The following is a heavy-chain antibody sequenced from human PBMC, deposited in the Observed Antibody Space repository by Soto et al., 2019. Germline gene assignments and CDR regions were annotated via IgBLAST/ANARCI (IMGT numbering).Heavy chain of an antibody. CDR2: ISWNSDTI. D-gene: IGHD5-18*01. Sequence: EIQLVESGGGLVQPGRSLRLSCATSGFTFDDYAMHWVRQAPGKGLEWVSGISWNSDTIGYADSVKGRFTISKDSAKNSLYLQMNSLRAEDTAIYYCAKDLRYLYYYMDVWGKGTTVTVSS. CDR1: GFTFDDYA. V-gene: IGHV3-9*01. CDR3: AKDLRYLYYYMDV. J-gene: IGHJ6*03.